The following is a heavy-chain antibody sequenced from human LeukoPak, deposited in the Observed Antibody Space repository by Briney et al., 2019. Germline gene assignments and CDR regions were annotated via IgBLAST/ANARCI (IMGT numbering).Heavy chain of an antibody. CDR2: ISGSAGGST. CDR3: AKDRPRGRYFDWLSSGGDYFDY. CDR1: GFTFSSDA. J-gene: IGHJ4*02. V-gene: IGHV3-23*01. Sequence: GGSLRLSCAASGFTFSSDAMSWVRQAPGKGLEWVSAISGSAGGSTFYADSVKGRFTVSRDNSKNTLYLQMNSLRAEDTAVYYCAKDRPRGRYFDWLSSGGDYFDYWGQGTLVTVSS. D-gene: IGHD3-9*01.